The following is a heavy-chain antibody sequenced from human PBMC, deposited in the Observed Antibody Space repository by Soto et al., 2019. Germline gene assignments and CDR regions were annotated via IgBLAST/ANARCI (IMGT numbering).Heavy chain of an antibody. CDR3: TTYHLGNLFTFDY. CDR2: IYYSGST. Sequence: SETLSLTCTVSGGSISSSSYYWGWIRQPPGKGLEWIGSIYYSGSTYYNPSLKSRVTISVDTSKNQFSLKLSSVTAADTVVYYCTTYHLGNLFTFDYWGQGTLVTVSS. V-gene: IGHV4-39*01. D-gene: IGHD3-16*01. CDR1: GGSISSSSYY. J-gene: IGHJ4*02.